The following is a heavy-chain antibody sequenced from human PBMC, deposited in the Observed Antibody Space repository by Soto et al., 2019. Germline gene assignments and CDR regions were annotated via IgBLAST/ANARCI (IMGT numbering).Heavy chain of an antibody. Sequence: EVQLLESGGGLVQPGGSLRLSCAASGFSFSAYAMTWVRQAPGKGLEWVSAISGPGGSTYYADSVKGRFTISRDNSKSTLFLQMNSLRAEDTAVYYCAKRAHCPTTDCYVNPLHYYYYYMDVWGKGTTVTVSS. D-gene: IGHD2-2*01. CDR3: AKRAHCPTTDCYVNPLHYYYYYMDV. CDR2: ISGPGGST. V-gene: IGHV3-23*01. J-gene: IGHJ6*03. CDR1: GFSFSAYA.